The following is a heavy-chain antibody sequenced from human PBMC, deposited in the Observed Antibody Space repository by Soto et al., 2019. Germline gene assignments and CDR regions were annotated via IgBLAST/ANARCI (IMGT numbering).Heavy chain of an antibody. V-gene: IGHV1-3*01. Sequence: KFQGRVTITRDTSASTAYMELSSLRSEDTAVYYCARDPQDIVVVVAASPNWFDPWGQGTLVTVSS. J-gene: IGHJ5*02. CDR3: ARDPQDIVVVVAASPNWFDP. D-gene: IGHD2-15*01.